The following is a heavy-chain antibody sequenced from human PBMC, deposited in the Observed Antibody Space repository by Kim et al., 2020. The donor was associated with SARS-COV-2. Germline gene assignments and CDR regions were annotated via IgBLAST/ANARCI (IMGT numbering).Heavy chain of an antibody. J-gene: IGHJ4*01. CDR1: GFTFSSYG. CDR3: AAYDFWCGYDSVLDY. Sequence: GGSLRLSCAASGFTFSSYGMHWVRQAPGKGLEWVAVVSYDGSNKYYADSVKGRFTISRDNSKNTLYLQMNSLRAEDTAVYYCAAYDFWCGYDSVLDYWC. D-gene: IGHD3-3*01. V-gene: IGHV3-30*03. CDR2: VSYDGSNK.